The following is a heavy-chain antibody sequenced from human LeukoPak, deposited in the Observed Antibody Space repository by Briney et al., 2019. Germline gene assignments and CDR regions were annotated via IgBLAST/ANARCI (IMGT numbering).Heavy chain of an antibody. J-gene: IGHJ2*01. Sequence: SETLSLTCAVYGGSFSGHYWSWIRQPPGKGLEWIGSIYYSGSTYYNPSLKSRVTISVDTSKNQFSLKLSSVIAADTVVYYCARDLSGQLGYWYFDLWGRGTLVTVSS. CDR3: ARDLSGQLGYWYFDL. D-gene: IGHD6-13*01. V-gene: IGHV4-34*01. CDR2: IYYSGST. CDR1: GGSFSGHY.